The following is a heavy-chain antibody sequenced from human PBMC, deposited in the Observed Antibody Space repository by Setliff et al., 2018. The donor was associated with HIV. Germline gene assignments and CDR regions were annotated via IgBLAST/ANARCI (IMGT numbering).Heavy chain of an antibody. CDR3: ARAPARANGVFDF. J-gene: IGHJ4*01. CDR1: GYTFVHFD. V-gene: IGHV1-8*02. CDR2: MTPLTAST. Sequence: ASVKVSCKTSGYTFVHFDIDWVRHAPGQGLEWIGWMTPLTASTGYSRKFQGRVTLTRDLSTGTAYMELNSLISNATAVYYCARAPARANGVFDFWGQGSLVTVSS. D-gene: IGHD2-8*01.